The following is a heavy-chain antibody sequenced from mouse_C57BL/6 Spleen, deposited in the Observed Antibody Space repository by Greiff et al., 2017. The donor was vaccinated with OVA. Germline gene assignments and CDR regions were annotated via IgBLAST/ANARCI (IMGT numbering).Heavy chain of an antibody. V-gene: IGHV7-3*01. J-gene: IGHJ1*03. CDR3: ARYIGITTVGGGRYFDV. CDR1: GFTFTDYY. Sequence: EVMLVESGGGLVQPGGSLSLSCAASGFTFTDYYMSWVRQPPGKALEWLGFIRNKANGYTTEYSASVKGRFTISRDNSQSILYRQMNALRAKDSATYDCARYIGITTVGGGRYFDVWGTGTTVTVSS. CDR2: IRNKANGYTT. D-gene: IGHD1-1*01.